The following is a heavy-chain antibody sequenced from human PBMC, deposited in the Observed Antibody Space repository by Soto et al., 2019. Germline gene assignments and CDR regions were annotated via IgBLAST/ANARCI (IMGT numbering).Heavy chain of an antibody. D-gene: IGHD1-1*01. V-gene: IGHV3-48*02. CDR3: ARDARNADYDY. J-gene: IGHJ4*02. CDR1: GFTFSSHA. Sequence: EVQLVESGGGLVQPGGSLRLSCAVSGFTFSSHAMNWVRQAPGKGLEWVAYIHSIRSIIYYADSVKGRFTISRDNAKNSLYLQMDSLRDEDTAVYCARDARNADYDYWGQGTLVTVSS. CDR2: IHSIRSII.